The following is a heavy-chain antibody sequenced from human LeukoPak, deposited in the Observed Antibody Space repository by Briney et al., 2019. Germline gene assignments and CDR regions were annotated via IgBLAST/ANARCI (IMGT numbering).Heavy chain of an antibody. CDR1: GGSFSGYY. J-gene: IGHJ6*03. CDR3: ARALRGSGYYYYYYMDV. V-gene: IGHV4-34*01. Sequence: SETLSLTCAVYGGSFSGYYWSWICQPPGKGLEWIGEINHSGSTNYNPSLKSRVTISVDTSKNQFSLKLSSVTAADTAVYYCARALRGSGYYYYYYMDVWGKGTTVTVSS. D-gene: IGHD3-10*01. CDR2: INHSGST.